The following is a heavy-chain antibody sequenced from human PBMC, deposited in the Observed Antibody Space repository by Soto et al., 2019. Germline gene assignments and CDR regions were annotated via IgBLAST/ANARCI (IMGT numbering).Heavy chain of an antibody. CDR1: GGSISSGDYY. CDR3: AREDSSSSWFDP. V-gene: IGHV4-30-4*01. CDR2: IYYSGST. J-gene: IGHJ5*02. D-gene: IGHD6-13*01. Sequence: PSETLSLTCTVSGGSISSGDYYWSWIRQPPGKGLEWIGYIYYSGSTYYNPSLKSRVTISVDTSKNQFSLKLSSVTAADTAVYYCAREDSSSSWFDPWGQGTLVTVSS.